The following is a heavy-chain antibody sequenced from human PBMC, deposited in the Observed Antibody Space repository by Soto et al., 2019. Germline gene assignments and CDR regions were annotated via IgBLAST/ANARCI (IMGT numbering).Heavy chain of an antibody. CDR1: GGTFSSYA. CDR3: ARDQITTSYDY. D-gene: IGHD4-4*01. CDR2: INPNSGGT. J-gene: IGHJ4*02. Sequence: QVQLVQSGAEVKKPGSSVKVSCKASGGTFSSYAISWVRQAPGQGLEWMGWINPNSGGTNYAQKFQGRVTMTRDTSISTAYMELSRLRSDDTAVYYCARDQITTSYDYWGQGTLVTVSS. V-gene: IGHV1-2*02.